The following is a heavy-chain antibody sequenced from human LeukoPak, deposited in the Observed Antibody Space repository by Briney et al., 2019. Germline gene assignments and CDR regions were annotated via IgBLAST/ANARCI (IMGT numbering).Heavy chain of an antibody. CDR2: ISSSGSYI. CDR3: ARGSTCFDY. J-gene: IGHJ4*02. V-gene: IGHV3-21*01. CDR1: EFTFSSYS. Sequence: GGSLRLSCAASEFTFSSYSMNWVRQAPGKGLEWVSSISSSGSYIYYADSVKGRFTLSRDNAKGSLSLQMNSLRAEDTAVYYCARGSTCFDYWGQGALVTVSS.